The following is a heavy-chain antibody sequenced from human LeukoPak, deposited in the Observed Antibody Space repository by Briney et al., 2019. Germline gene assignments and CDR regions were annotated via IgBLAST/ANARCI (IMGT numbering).Heavy chain of an antibody. V-gene: IGHV4-34*01. Sequence: PSETLSLTCAVYGGSFSGYYWSWIRQPPGKGLEWIGEINHSGSTNYNPSLKSRVTISVDTSKNQFSLKLSSVTAADTAVYYCARYSSGWYEGHWFDPWGQGTLVTVSS. D-gene: IGHD6-19*01. CDR1: GGSFSGYY. CDR2: INHSGST. CDR3: ARYSSGWYEGHWFDP. J-gene: IGHJ5*02.